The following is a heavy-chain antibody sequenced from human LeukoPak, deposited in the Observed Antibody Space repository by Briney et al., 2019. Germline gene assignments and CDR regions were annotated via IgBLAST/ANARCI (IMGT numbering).Heavy chain of an antibody. Sequence: PGGSLRLSCAASGFTVSSNYLTWVRQASGKGLEWVGRIRSKVNSYATAHAASVKGRFTISRDDSKNTAYLQMNSLKTEDTAVYYCTRYDSSGQGDYWGQGTLVTVSS. V-gene: IGHV3-73*01. D-gene: IGHD3-22*01. CDR1: GFTVSSNY. J-gene: IGHJ4*02. CDR3: TRYDSSGQGDY. CDR2: IRSKVNSYAT.